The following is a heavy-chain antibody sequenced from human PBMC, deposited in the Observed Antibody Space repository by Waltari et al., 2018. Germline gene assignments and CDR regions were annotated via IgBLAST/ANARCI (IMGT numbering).Heavy chain of an antibody. CDR3: ARVWFGEFPYYYYYMDV. D-gene: IGHD3-10*01. CDR2: INHSGST. V-gene: IGHV4-34*01. Sequence: QVQLQQWGAGLLKPSQTLSLSCTIYGGSFSGYYWRCIRHPPGKGLEWIGEINHSGSTHYNPSLKSRVTISVDTSKNQFSLKLSSVTAADTAVYYCARVWFGEFPYYYYYMDVWGKGTTVTVSS. CDR1: GGSFSGYY. J-gene: IGHJ6*03.